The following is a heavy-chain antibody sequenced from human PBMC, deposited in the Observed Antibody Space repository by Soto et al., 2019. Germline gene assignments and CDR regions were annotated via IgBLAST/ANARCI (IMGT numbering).Heavy chain of an antibody. V-gene: IGHV3-53*01. D-gene: IGHD3-22*01. CDR1: GFTVSSNY. CDR2: IYSGGST. Sequence: EVQLVESGGGLIQPGGSLRLSCAASGFTVSSNYMSWVRQAPGTGLEWVSVIYSGGSTYYADSVKGRFTISRDNSKNTLYLQMNSLRAEDTAVYYCARDRVESGYPEYFQHWGQGNLVTVSS. CDR3: ARDRVESGYPEYFQH. J-gene: IGHJ1*01.